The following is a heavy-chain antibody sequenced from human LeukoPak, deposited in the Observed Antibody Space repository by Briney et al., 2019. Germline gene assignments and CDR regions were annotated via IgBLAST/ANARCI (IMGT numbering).Heavy chain of an antibody. CDR2: ISYDGSNK. J-gene: IGHJ6*02. CDR3: ARDLSSGYDWYYYYYGMDV. CDR1: GFTFSSYA. V-gene: IGHV3-30-3*01. D-gene: IGHD5-12*01. Sequence: PGGSLRLSCAASGFTFSSYAMHWVRQAPGKGLEWVAVISYDGSNKYYADSVKGRFTISRDNSKNTLYLQMNSLRAEDTAVYYCARDLSSGYDWYYYYYGMDVWGQGTTVTVSS.